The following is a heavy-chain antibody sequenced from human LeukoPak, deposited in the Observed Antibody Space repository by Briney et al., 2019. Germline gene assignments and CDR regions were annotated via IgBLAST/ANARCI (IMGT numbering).Heavy chain of an antibody. V-gene: IGHV3-23*01. Sequence: GGSLRLSCAASGFTFTNYAMNWVRQAPGKGLEWVSAISTSGGITYYADSVKGRFTISRDNSKNTLYLQMNSLRADDTAVYYCAKGEYYYDSSGPRDYWGQGTLVTVSS. J-gene: IGHJ4*02. CDR3: AKGEYYYDSSGPRDY. CDR1: GFTFTNYA. D-gene: IGHD3-22*01. CDR2: ISTSGGIT.